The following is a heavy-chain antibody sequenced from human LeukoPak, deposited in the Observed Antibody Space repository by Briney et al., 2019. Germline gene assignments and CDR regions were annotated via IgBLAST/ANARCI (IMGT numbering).Heavy chain of an antibody. D-gene: IGHD2-2*01. V-gene: IGHV3-53*01. Sequence: SGGALRLSCGASGFTVSSYYMSGVRQSPVMGVEWVLDIYSGGSTYYAVSGKGRFTISRDNSKISLYLQMISLRAEDMAVYYCASDIGVVPAATDAFDIWGQGTMVTVSS. CDR1: GFTVSSYY. J-gene: IGHJ3*02. CDR3: ASDIGVVPAATDAFDI. CDR2: IYSGGST.